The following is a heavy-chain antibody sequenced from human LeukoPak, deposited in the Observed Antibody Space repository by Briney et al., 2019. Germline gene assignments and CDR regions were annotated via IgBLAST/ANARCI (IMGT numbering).Heavy chain of an antibody. D-gene: IGHD6-19*01. CDR3: AKDIGEEQWRGIDL. CDR2: TSWNSNNI. Sequence: GRSLRLSCAASGFTFDEYAMHWVRQAPEKGLEWVSGTSWNSNNIVYADSVKGRFTISRDNAKNSLYLQMNSLRVEDTALYYCAKDIGEEQWRGIDLWGQGTLVTVSS. V-gene: IGHV3-9*01. CDR1: GFTFDEYA. J-gene: IGHJ4*02.